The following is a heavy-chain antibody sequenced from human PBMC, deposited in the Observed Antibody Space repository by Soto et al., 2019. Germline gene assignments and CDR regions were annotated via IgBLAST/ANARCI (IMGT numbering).Heavy chain of an antibody. CDR1: GGTFSSYA. V-gene: IGHV1-69*01. CDR2: IIPIFGTA. CDR3: ARTSGYSSSWYGTQCDP. Sequence: QVQLVQSGAEVKKPGSSVKVSCKASGGTFSSYAISWVRQAPGQGLEWMGGIIPIFGTANYAQKFQGRVTITADESTSTAYRELSSLRSEDTAVYYCARTSGYSSSWYGTQCDPWGQGTLVTVSS. J-gene: IGHJ5*02. D-gene: IGHD6-13*01.